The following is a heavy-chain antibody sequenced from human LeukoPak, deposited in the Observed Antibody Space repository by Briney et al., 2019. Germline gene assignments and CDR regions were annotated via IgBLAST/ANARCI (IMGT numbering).Heavy chain of an antibody. D-gene: IGHD1-26*01. Sequence: GGSLRLSCAASGFTFNSYAMSWVRQAPGKGLEWVSGISGIGGSTYYADSVKGRFTISRDNSKNTLYLQMNSLRAEDTAVYYCTVRIVGATNYYYYMDVWGKGTTVTISS. V-gene: IGHV3-23*01. CDR2: ISGIGGST. J-gene: IGHJ6*03. CDR3: TVRIVGATNYYYYMDV. CDR1: GFTFNSYA.